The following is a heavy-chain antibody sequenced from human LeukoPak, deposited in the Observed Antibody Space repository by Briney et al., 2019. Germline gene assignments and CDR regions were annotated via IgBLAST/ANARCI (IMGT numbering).Heavy chain of an antibody. D-gene: IGHD3-16*01. V-gene: IGHV4-39*01. CDR3: ARHVGPAFAY. J-gene: IGHJ4*02. CDR2: IYYSGST. CDR1: GGSISSSSYY. Sequence: SETLSLTCTVSGGSISSSSYYWGWIRQPPGKGLEWIGSIYYSGSTYYNPSLKSRVTISVDTSKNQFSLKLSSVTAADTAVYYCARHVGPAFAYWGQGTLVTVSS.